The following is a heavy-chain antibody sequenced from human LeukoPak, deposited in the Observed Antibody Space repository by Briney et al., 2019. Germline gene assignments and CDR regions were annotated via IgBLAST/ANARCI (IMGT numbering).Heavy chain of an antibody. CDR3: ARGLTGDLYPDY. CDR2: IIPIFGTA. D-gene: IGHD7-27*01. CDR1: GGTFSSYA. V-gene: IGHV1-69*05. J-gene: IGHJ4*02. Sequence: ASVKVSCKASGGTFSSYAISWVRQAPGQGLEWVGGIIPIFGTANYAQKLQGRVTMTTDTSTSTAYMELRSLRSDDTAVYYCARGLTGDLYPDYWGQGTLVTVSS.